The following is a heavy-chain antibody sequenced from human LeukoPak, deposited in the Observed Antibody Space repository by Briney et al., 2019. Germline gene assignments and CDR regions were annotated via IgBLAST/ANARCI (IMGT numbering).Heavy chain of an antibody. CDR2: IYYSGST. CDR1: GGSISSYY. J-gene: IGHJ4*02. D-gene: IGHD2-15*01. Sequence: SETLSLTCTVSGGSISSYYWSWIRQPPGKGLEWIGYIYYSGSTYYNPSLKSRVTISVDTSKNQFSLKLSSVTAADTAVYYCARAGVVVAATKIDYWGQGTLVTVSS. V-gene: IGHV4-59*12. CDR3: ARAGVVVAATKIDY.